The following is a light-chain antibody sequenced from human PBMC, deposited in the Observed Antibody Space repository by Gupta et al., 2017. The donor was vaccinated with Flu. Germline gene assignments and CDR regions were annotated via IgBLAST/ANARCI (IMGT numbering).Light chain of an antibody. Sequence: GERATLFCRASQSVRSCLAWYQQKPGQAPRLLISDASTRATGIPARFSAGGSGTEFTLTISNLQSEDYAVYYCQQYNNWPCTFGQGTKVEIK. V-gene: IGKV3-15*01. CDR1: QSVRSC. CDR2: DAS. J-gene: IGKJ1*01. CDR3: QQYNNWPCT.